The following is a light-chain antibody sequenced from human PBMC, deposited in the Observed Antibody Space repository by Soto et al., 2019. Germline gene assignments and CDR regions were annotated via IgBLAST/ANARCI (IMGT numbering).Light chain of an antibody. J-gene: IGKJ5*01. CDR1: QSVSSSY. CDR2: GAS. CDR3: QQYGTLIT. V-gene: IGKV3-20*01. Sequence: EIVLTQSPGTLSLSPGERATLSCRASQSVSSSYLGWYQQKPVQAPRLLIYGASSRATGIPDRFSGSGSGTDFTLTISRLEPEDLAVYYCQQYGTLITFGQGTRLEIK.